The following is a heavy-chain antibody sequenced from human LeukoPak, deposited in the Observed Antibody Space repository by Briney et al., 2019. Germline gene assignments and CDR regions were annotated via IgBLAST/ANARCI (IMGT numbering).Heavy chain of an antibody. J-gene: IGHJ4*02. CDR1: GGSISSSSYY. D-gene: IGHD3-3*01. CDR2: IYYSGST. Sequence: SETLSLTCTVSGGSISSSSYYWGWIRQPPGKGLEWIGSIYYSGSTYYNPSLKSRVTISVDTSKNQFSLKLSSVTAADTAVYYCATTIFGVVIYFDYWGQGTLVTASS. CDR3: ATTIFGVVIYFDY. V-gene: IGHV4-39*01.